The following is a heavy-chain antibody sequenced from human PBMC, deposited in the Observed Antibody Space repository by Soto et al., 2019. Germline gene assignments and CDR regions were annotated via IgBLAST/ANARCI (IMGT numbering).Heavy chain of an antibody. J-gene: IGHJ6*03. CDR3: AKVLKGYSYGLVPFYYYYMDV. V-gene: IGHV3-23*01. D-gene: IGHD5-18*01. CDR2: IGGSGGST. CDR1: GFTFNNYA. Sequence: GGSLRLSCAASGFTFNNYAMSWVRQAPGKGLEWVSTIGGSGGSTYYADSVKGRFTISRDNSKNTLFLQMNSLRAEDTAVYFCAKVLKGYSYGLVPFYYYYMDVWGKGTTVTVSS.